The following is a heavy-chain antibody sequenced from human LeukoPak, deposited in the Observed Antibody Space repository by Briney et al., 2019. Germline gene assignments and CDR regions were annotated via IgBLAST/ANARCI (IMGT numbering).Heavy chain of an antibody. D-gene: IGHD3-3*01. V-gene: IGHV4-34*01. CDR3: ARAHEYYDFWSGPTSGAFDI. CDR1: GGSFSGYY. CDR2: INHSGST. Sequence: SETLSLTCAVYGGSFSGYYWSWVRQPPGKGLEWIGEINHSGSTNYNPSLRSRGTISVDTSKNQFSLKLSSVTAADTAVYYCARAHEYYDFWSGPTSGAFDIWGQGTMVTVSS. J-gene: IGHJ3*02.